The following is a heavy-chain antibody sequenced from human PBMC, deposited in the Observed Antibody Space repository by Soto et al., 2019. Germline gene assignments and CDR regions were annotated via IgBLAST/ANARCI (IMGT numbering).Heavy chain of an antibody. Sequence: GGSLRLSCAASGFTFSSYGMHWVRQAPGKGLEWVAVISYDGSNKYYADSVKGRFTISRDNSKNTLYLQMNSLRAEDTAVYYCAKDCITMILVATYPNPWRQAILETLS. CDR1: GFTFSSYG. CDR2: ISYDGSNK. D-gene: IGHD3-22*01. V-gene: IGHV3-30*18. CDR3: AKDCITMILVATYPNP. J-gene: IGHJ5*02.